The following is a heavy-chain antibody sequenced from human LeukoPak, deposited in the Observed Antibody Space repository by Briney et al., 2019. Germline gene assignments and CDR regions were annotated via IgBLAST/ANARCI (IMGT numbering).Heavy chain of an antibody. CDR1: GYTFTSYY. D-gene: IGHD3-10*01. Sequence: ASVKVSCKASGYTFTSYYMYWVRQAPGQGLEWMGIINPSGGSTSYAQKFQGRVTMTRDTSTSTVYMELSSLRSEDTAVYYCARDEASVLLWFGEFPPAGFDYWGQGTLVTVSS. CDR3: ARDEASVLLWFGEFPPAGFDY. J-gene: IGHJ4*02. CDR2: INPSGGST. V-gene: IGHV1-46*01.